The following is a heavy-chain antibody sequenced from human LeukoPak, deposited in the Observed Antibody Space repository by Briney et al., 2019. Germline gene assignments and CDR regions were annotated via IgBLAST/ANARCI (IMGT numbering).Heavy chain of an antibody. Sequence: GGSLRLSCAASGFTFGNYAMSWVRQAPGKGLEWVSAVTGSGDITYYADSVRGRFTISRDNSKNMVFLQMISLRAEDTAVYYCAKRRCSGSSCYLDYWGQGTLVTVSS. V-gene: IGHV3-23*01. CDR1: GFTFGNYA. D-gene: IGHD2-2*01. J-gene: IGHJ4*02. CDR3: AKRRCSGSSCYLDY. CDR2: VTGSGDIT.